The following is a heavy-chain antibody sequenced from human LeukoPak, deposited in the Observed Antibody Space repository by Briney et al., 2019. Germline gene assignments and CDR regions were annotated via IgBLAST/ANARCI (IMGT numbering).Heavy chain of an antibody. CDR1: GYTLTELS. CDR2: FDPEDGET. Sequence: ASVKVSCKVSGYTLTELSMHWVRQAPGKGLEWMGGFDPEDGETIYAQKFQGRVTMTEDTSTDTAYMKLSSLRSEDTAVYYCATSTVEKPWTIAFDYWGQGTLVTVSS. V-gene: IGHV1-24*01. J-gene: IGHJ4*02. CDR3: ATSTVEKPWTIAFDY. D-gene: IGHD4-17*01.